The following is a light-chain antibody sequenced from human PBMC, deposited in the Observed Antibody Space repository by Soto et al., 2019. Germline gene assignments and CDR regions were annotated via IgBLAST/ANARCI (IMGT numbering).Light chain of an antibody. V-gene: IGKV1-5*01. CDR1: QSISSW. CDR2: NAA. CDR3: QQYSDFST. Sequence: DIQMTQSPSTLSASVGDRVTITCRASQSISSWLAWYQQKPGKAPKLLIFNAATLESVVPSRFFGSGSGTEFTLTISSLQPDDFGTYYCQQYSDFSTFGQGTKVDIK. J-gene: IGKJ1*01.